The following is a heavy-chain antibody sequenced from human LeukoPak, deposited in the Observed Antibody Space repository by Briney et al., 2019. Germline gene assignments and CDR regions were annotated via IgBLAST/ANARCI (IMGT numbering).Heavy chain of an antibody. CDR3: ARGVAVRWLQFPYYFDY. J-gene: IGHJ4*02. CDR1: GGSFSGYY. CDR2: INHSGST. V-gene: IGHV4-34*01. D-gene: IGHD5-24*01. Sequence: SETLSLTCAVYGGSFSGYYWSWIRQPPGKGLEWIGEINHSGSTNYNPSLKSRVTISVDTSKNQFSLKLSSVTAADTAVYYCARGVAVRWLQFPYYFDYWGQGTLVTVSS.